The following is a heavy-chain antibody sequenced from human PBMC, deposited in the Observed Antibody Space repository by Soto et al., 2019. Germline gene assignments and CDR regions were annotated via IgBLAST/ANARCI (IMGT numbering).Heavy chain of an antibody. J-gene: IGHJ6*01. D-gene: IGHD3-10*01. CDR3: AFAVRLCDERNSRLVPYSGMDV. V-gene: IGHV3-30*03. CDR2: ISYEAVTK. Sequence: PGGSLRLSCAASGFTFTTSAVHWVRQAPGKGLEWLAVISYEAVTKYYADSVRGRFTLSRDNTKKTASLQMNSLRGDDTAVYYCAFAVRLCDERNSRLVPYSGMDVSG. CDR1: GFTFTTSA.